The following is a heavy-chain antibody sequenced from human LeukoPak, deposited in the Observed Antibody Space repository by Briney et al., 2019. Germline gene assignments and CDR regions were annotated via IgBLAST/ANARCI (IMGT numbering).Heavy chain of an antibody. D-gene: IGHD3-10*01. Sequence: ASVKVSCKVSGYTLTELSMHWVRQAPGKGLEWMGGFDPEDGETIYAQKLQGRVTMTTDTSTSTAYMELRSLRSDDTAVYYCARADGSGPFDYWGQGTLVTVSS. V-gene: IGHV1-24*01. CDR3: ARADGSGPFDY. CDR1: GYTLTELS. J-gene: IGHJ4*02. CDR2: FDPEDGET.